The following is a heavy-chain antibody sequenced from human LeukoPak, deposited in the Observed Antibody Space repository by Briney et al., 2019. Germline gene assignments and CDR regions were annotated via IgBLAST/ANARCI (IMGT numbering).Heavy chain of an antibody. V-gene: IGHV1-18*01. D-gene: IGHD3-22*01. J-gene: IGHJ4*02. CDR1: GYTFPSYG. CDR2: ISAYNGNT. Sequence: VQVSCHASGYTFPSYGISWVRQAPGQGLEWMGWISAYNGNTNYAQKLQGRVTMTTDTSTSTAYMELRSLRSDDTAVYYCARAGIYDSSGYVDYWGQGTLVTVSS. CDR3: ARAGIYDSSGYVDY.